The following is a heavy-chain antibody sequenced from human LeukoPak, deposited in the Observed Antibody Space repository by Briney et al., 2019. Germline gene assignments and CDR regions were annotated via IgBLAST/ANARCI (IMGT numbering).Heavy chain of an antibody. J-gene: IGHJ4*02. Sequence: TLSLTCAVSGASVSGGGNSWSWIRQPPGKGLEWIGWFSHTGSTYYNPSLKSRVTISVDTSKNQFSLKLSSVTAADTAVYHCARHLYGSGLHRIDYWGQGTLVTVSS. CDR1: GASVSGGGNS. V-gene: IGHV4-30-2*03. CDR3: ARHLYGSGLHRIDY. D-gene: IGHD6-19*01. CDR2: FSHTGST.